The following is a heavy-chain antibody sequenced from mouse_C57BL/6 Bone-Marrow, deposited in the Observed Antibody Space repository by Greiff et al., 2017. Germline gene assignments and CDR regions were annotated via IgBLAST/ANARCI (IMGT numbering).Heavy chain of an antibody. CDR3: VAYSNYPFDY. Sequence: VQLQQSGAELVRPGASVKLSCKASGYTFTDYYINWVKQRPGQGLEWIARIYPGSGNTYYNEKFKGKATLTAEKSSSTAYMQLSSLTSEDSAVYCCVAYSNYPFDYWGQGTTLTVSS. CDR2: IYPGSGNT. V-gene: IGHV1-76*01. J-gene: IGHJ2*01. D-gene: IGHD2-5*01. CDR1: GYTFTDYY.